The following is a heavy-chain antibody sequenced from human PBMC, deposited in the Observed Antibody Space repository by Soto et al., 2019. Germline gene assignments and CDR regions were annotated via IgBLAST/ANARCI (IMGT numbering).Heavy chain of an antibody. CDR2: IYHTGKT. Sequence: PXETLSLTCTVSGDVIYIGGYYWTWIRQHPGKGLEWIGYIYHTGKTYYNPSLESRVTMSVDTSKNQFSLKLASVTAADTAVYYCARDGSSTASWIDHWGQGTLVTVSS. CDR3: ARDGSSTASWIDH. V-gene: IGHV4-31*03. CDR1: GDVIYIGGYY. D-gene: IGHD2-2*01. J-gene: IGHJ5*02.